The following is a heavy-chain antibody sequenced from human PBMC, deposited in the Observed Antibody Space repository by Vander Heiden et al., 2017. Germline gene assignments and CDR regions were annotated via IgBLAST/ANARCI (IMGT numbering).Heavy chain of an antibody. CDR1: GFTFSGSA. CDR2: IRSKANSYAT. Sequence: EVQLMESGGGLVQPGGSLKLSCAASGFTFSGSAMHWVRQASGKGLEWVGRIRSKANSYATAYAASVKGRFTISRDDSKNTAYLQMNSLKTEDTAVYYCTRFQTAGQDAFDIWGQGTMVTVSS. V-gene: IGHV3-73*02. CDR3: TRFQTAGQDAFDI. J-gene: IGHJ3*02.